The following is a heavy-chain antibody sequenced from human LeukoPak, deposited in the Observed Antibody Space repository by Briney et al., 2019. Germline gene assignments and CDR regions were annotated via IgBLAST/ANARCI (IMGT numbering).Heavy chain of an antibody. V-gene: IGHV3-20*04. J-gene: IGHJ6*03. CDR2: INWNGGST. CDR3: ARAQLLGYYYMDV. D-gene: IGHD1-26*01. CDR1: GFTFDDYG. Sequence: PGGSLRLSCAASGFTFDDYGMSWVRQAPGKGLEWVSGINWNGGSTGYADPVKGRFTISRDNAKNSLYLQMNSLRAEDTALYYCARAQLLGYYYMDVWGKGTTVTVSS.